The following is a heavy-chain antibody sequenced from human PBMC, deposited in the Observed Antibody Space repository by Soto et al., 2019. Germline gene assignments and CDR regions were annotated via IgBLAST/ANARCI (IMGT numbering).Heavy chain of an antibody. J-gene: IGHJ6*01. Sequence: VVCVPIPCKVAWYSFVSYWIIRVLQMPGKGLEWMGRIAPSDSYTNYSPSFQGHVTISADKSISTAYLQWSSLKASDTAMYYCAIAAAKHGMDFWGQGTTCTGSS. CDR1: WYSFVSYW. D-gene: IGHD6-13*01. V-gene: IGHV5-10-1*01. CDR3: AIAAAKHGMDF. CDR2: IAPSDSYT.